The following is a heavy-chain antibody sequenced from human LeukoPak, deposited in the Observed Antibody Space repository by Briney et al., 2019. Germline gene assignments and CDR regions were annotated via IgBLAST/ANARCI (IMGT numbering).Heavy chain of an antibody. V-gene: IGHV3-30*02. J-gene: IGHJ4*02. CDR3: ARDKEYYYDSSGFDY. CDR2: IRYDGSNK. CDR1: GFTFSSYG. Sequence: GGTLRLSCAASGFTFSSYGMSWVRQAPGKGLECVAFIRYDGSNKYYADSVKGRFTISRDNSKNTLYLQMNSLRAEDTAVYYCARDKEYYYDSSGFDYWGQGTLVTVSS. D-gene: IGHD3-22*01.